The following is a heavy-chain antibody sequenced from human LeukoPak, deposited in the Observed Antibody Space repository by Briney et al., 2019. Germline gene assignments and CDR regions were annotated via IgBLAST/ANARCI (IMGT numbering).Heavy chain of an antibody. V-gene: IGHV3-23*01. J-gene: IGHJ5*02. CDR3: AKASRYCSGGSCHQNWFDP. Sequence: GGSLRLSCAASGFTFSSYAMSWVRQAPGKGLEWVSAISGSGGSTNYADSVKGRFTISRDNSKNTLYLQMNSLRAEDTAVYYCAKASRYCSGGSCHQNWFDPWGQGTLVTVSS. CDR2: ISGSGGST. D-gene: IGHD2-15*01. CDR1: GFTFSSYA.